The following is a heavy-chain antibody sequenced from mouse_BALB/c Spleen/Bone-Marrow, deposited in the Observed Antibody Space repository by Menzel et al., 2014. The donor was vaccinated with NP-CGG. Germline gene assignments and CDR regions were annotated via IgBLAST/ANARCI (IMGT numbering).Heavy chain of an antibody. J-gene: IGHJ3*01. CDR2: IWAGGST. CDR3: ASMITTAWFAY. Sequence: VQVVESGPGLVAPSQSLSITCTVSGFSLTSYGIHWVRQPPGKGLEWLGVIWAGGSTNYNSALMSRLSISKDNSKSQVSLKMNSLQTDDTAMYYCASMITTAWFAYWGQGTLVTVSA. CDR1: GFSLTSYG. D-gene: IGHD2-4*01. V-gene: IGHV2-9*02.